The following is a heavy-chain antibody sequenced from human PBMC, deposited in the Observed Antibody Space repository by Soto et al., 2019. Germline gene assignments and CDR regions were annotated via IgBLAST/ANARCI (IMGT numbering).Heavy chain of an antibody. V-gene: IGHV4-59*01. CDR3: ARGGAAGAIKWFDP. CDR1: GDSITSYY. D-gene: IGHD6-13*01. J-gene: IGHJ5*02. CDR2: IFYIGST. Sequence: SETLSLTCTVSGDSITSYYWSWIRQPPGKGLEWIGYIFYIGSTNYNPSLNSRVTISVDTSSNQISLTLTSLTAADTAVYYCARGGAAGAIKWFDPWGQGTLVTVSS.